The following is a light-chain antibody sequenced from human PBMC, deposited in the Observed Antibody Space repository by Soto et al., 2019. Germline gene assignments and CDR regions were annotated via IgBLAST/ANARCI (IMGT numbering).Light chain of an antibody. J-gene: IGLJ2*01. CDR2: KDS. CDR1: ALPKQY. CDR3: QSADSSGTARI. V-gene: IGLV3-25*03. Sequence: SSELTQPPSVSVSPGQTARITCSGDALPKQYAYWYQQKPGQAPVLVIYKDSERPSGIPERFSGSSSGTTVTLTISGVQAEDEADYHCQSADSSGTARIFGGGTKLTVL.